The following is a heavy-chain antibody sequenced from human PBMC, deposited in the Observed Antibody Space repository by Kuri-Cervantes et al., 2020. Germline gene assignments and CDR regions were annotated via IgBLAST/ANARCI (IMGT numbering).Heavy chain of an antibody. J-gene: IGHJ4*02. D-gene: IGHD2-15*01. V-gene: IGHV4-59*01. Sequence: SETLSLTCTVSGGSISSYYWSWIRQPPGKGLEWIRYIYYSGSTNYNPSLKSRVTISVDTSKNQFSLKLSSVTAADTAVYYCARDSEYCSGGSCYSAWGQGTLVTVSS. CDR2: IYYSGST. CDR1: GGSISSYY. CDR3: ARDSEYCSGGSCYSA.